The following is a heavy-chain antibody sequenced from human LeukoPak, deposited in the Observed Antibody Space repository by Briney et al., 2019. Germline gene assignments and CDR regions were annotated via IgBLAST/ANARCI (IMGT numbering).Heavy chain of an antibody. D-gene: IGHD3-22*01. Sequence: GGSLRLSCAASGFTFSSYSMNWVRQAPGKGLEWVSYISSSSSTIYYADSVKGRFTISRDNAKNSLYLQMNSLRDEDTAVYYCARAGDYCDRRYFDYWGQGTLVTVSS. V-gene: IGHV3-48*02. CDR1: GFTFSSYS. CDR2: ISSSSSTI. J-gene: IGHJ4*02. CDR3: ARAGDYCDRRYFDY.